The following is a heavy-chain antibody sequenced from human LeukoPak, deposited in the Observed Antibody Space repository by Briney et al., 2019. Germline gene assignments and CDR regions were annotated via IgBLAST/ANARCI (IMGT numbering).Heavy chain of an antibody. V-gene: IGHV3-20*04. J-gene: IGHJ4*02. D-gene: IGHD4-17*01. CDR2: INWNGGST. Sequence: ETLSLTCAVYGGSFSGYYWSWVRQAPGKGLEWVSGINWNGGSTGYADSVKGRFTISRDNAKNSLYLQMNSLRAEDTALYYCARLGYGDYYFDYWGQGTLVTVSS. CDR1: GGSFSGYY. CDR3: ARLGYGDYYFDY.